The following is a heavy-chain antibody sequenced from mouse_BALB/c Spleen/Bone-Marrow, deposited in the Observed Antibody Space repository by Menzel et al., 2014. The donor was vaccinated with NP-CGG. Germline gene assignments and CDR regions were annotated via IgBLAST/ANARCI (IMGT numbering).Heavy chain of an antibody. Sequence: VQLKQSGPGLVKPGASVKISCKASGYSFTDYYMHWVKQSHVKSLEWIGRINPYNGATSYSQNFKDKASLTVDKSSTTAYMELHSLTSEDSAVYYCATDRYDEDYAMDYWGQGTSVTVSS. V-gene: IGHV1-26*01. CDR3: ATDRYDEDYAMDY. CDR2: INPYNGAT. CDR1: GYSFTDYY. D-gene: IGHD2-14*01. J-gene: IGHJ4*01.